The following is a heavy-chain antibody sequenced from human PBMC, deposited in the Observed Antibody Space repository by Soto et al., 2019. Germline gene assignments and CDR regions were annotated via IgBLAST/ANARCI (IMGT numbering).Heavy chain of an antibody. V-gene: IGHV1-46*01. J-gene: IGHJ6*02. Sequence: ASVKVSCKASGYTFTSYYMHWVRQAPGQGLEWMGIINPSGGSTSYAQKFQGRVTMTRDTSTSTVYMELSSPRSEDTAVYYCARDLSAVRAYYDFWSGPHHYYYYGMDVWGQGTTVTVSS. D-gene: IGHD3-3*01. CDR3: ARDLSAVRAYYDFWSGPHHYYYYGMDV. CDR1: GYTFTSYY. CDR2: INPSGGST.